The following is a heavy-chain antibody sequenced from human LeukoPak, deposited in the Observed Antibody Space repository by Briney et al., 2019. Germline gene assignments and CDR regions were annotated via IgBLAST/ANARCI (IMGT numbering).Heavy chain of an antibody. CDR1: GFTFSTYH. V-gene: IGHV3-30*02. J-gene: IGHJ4*02. CDR3: ATLAVVAT. Sequence: GGSLRLSCAASGFTFSTYHMHWVRLAPGKGLEWVAFIYNDGTNKYYADSVRGRFTISRDNSKNTLFLQMNSLRTEDTAVYYCATLAVVATWGQGILVTVSS. CDR2: IYNDGTNK. D-gene: IGHD6-19*01.